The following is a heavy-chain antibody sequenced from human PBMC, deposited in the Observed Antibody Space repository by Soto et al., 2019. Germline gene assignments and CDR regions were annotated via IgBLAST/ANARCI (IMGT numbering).Heavy chain of an antibody. Sequence: ASVKVSCKASGDTFTGHYMHWVRQAPGQGXEWMGWINPNSGGTNYAQKFQGRVTMTRDTSISTAYMELSRLRSDDTAVYYCARDRFYYGSGGYYSYYYCRMDFWGKGTTVTVSS. V-gene: IGHV1-2*02. CDR3: ARDRFYYGSGGYYSYYYCRMDF. CDR1: GDTFTGHY. D-gene: IGHD3-10*01. J-gene: IGHJ6*04. CDR2: INPNSGGT.